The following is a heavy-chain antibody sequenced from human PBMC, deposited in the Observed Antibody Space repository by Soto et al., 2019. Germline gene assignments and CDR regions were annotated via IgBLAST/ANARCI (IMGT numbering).Heavy chain of an antibody. CDR2: ISAYNGNT. J-gene: IGHJ5*02. V-gene: IGHV1-18*04. Sequence: ASVKVSCKASGYTFTSYFMHWVRQAPGQGLEWMGWISAYNGNTNYAQKLQGRVTMTTDTSTSTAYMELRSLRSDDTAVYYCAREGGTYYDFWSGYYRWFDPWGQGTLVTVSS. D-gene: IGHD3-3*01. CDR1: GYTFTSYF. CDR3: AREGGTYYDFWSGYYRWFDP.